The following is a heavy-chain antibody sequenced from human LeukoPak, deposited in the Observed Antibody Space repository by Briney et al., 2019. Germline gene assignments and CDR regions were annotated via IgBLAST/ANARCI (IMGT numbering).Heavy chain of an antibody. J-gene: IGHJ4*02. CDR2: IQYDGSNK. Sequence: GGSLRLSCAASGFTFSSYGMHWVRQAPGKGLEWVAFIQYDGSNKYYADSVKGRFTISRDNSKNTLYLQMNSLRAEDTAVYYCAKGSMTKADYWGQGTLVTVSS. CDR3: AKGSMTKADY. V-gene: IGHV3-30*02. D-gene: IGHD4-11*01. CDR1: GFTFSSYG.